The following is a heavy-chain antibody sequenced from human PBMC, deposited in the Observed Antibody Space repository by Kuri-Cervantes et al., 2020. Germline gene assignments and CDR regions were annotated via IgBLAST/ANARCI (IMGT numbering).Heavy chain of an antibody. V-gene: IGHV1-3*01. CDR3: ARDYGSEQRRYFDL. CDR2: INAGNGNT. J-gene: IGHJ2*01. D-gene: IGHD3-10*01. Sequence: ASVKVSCKASGYTFTSYGMHWVRQAPGQRLEWMGWINAGNGNTKYSQKFQGRVTITRDTSASTAYMELSSLRSEDTAVYYCARDYGSEQRRYFDLWGRGTLVTVSS. CDR1: GYTFTSYG.